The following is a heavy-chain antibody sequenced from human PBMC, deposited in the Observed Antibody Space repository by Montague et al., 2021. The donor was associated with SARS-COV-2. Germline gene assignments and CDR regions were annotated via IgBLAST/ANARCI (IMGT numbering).Heavy chain of an antibody. D-gene: IGHD1-20*01. CDR1: GGSISSSTYY. Sequence: SETLSLTCTGSGGSISSSTYYWGWIRQPPGKGLEWIGSIFYSGSTYYNPSLKSRITISVDTSKNQFSLKLSSVTAADTAVYYCARCGYNWNDDEGFDYWGQGTLVTVSS. J-gene: IGHJ4*02. V-gene: IGHV4-39*01. CDR3: ARCGYNWNDDEGFDY. CDR2: IFYSGST.